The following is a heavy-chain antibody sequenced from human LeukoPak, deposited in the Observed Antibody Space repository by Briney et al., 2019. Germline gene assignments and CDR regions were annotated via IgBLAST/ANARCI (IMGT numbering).Heavy chain of an antibody. CDR1: GGSISSYY. CDR2: IYYSGSP. D-gene: IGHD3-22*01. Sequence: SETLSLTCTVSGGSISSYYWSWIRQPPAKRLEWIGYIYYSGSPYYTPSLKSRVTISVDTSKNQFSLRLNSVTAADTAVYYCARVNFDYYDSSGYSYHFDYWGQGTLVTVSS. J-gene: IGHJ4*02. V-gene: IGHV4-59*12. CDR3: ARVNFDYYDSSGYSYHFDY.